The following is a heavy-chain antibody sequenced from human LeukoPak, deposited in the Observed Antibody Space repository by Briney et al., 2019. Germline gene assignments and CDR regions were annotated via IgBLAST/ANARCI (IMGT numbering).Heavy chain of an antibody. CDR2: ISAYNGNT. Sequence: GASVKVSCKASGYTFTSYGISWVRQAPGQGLEWMGWISAYNGNTNYAQKLQGRVTMTTDTSTSTAYMELRSLRSDDTAVYYCAREYSSSWYGGNWFDPWGQGTLVTVSS. J-gene: IGHJ5*02. CDR3: AREYSSSWYGGNWFDP. CDR1: GYTFTSYG. V-gene: IGHV1-18*01. D-gene: IGHD6-13*01.